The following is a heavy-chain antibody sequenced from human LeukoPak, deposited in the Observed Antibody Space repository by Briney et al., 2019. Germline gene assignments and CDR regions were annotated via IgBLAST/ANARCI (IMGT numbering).Heavy chain of an antibody. Sequence: SETLSLTCAVYGGSFSGYYWSWIHQPPGKGLEWIGEINHSGSTNYNPSLKSRVTISVDTSKNQFSLKLSSVTAADTAVYYCAGAGGGRDYYDSSGYIDYWGQGTLVTVSS. J-gene: IGHJ4*02. CDR2: INHSGST. V-gene: IGHV4-34*01. CDR1: GGSFSGYY. CDR3: AGAGGGRDYYDSSGYIDY. D-gene: IGHD3-22*01.